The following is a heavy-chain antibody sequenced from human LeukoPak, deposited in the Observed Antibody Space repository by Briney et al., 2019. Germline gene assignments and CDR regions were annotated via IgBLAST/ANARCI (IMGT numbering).Heavy chain of an antibody. CDR2: ISYDGSNK. V-gene: IGHV3-30*18. Sequence: GRSLRPSCAASGFTFSSYGMHWVRQAPGKGLEWVAVISYDGSNKYYADSVKGRFTISRDNSKNTLYLQMNSLRAEDTAVYYCAKDPSPQLGAEYFQHWGQGTLVTVSS. CDR1: GFTFSSYG. J-gene: IGHJ1*01. CDR3: AKDPSPQLGAEYFQH. D-gene: IGHD6-13*01.